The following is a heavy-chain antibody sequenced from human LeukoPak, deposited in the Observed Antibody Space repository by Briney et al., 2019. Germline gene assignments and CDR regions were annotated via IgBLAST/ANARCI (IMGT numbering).Heavy chain of an antibody. CDR3: ARELAVTGTIDY. Sequence: SGTLSLTCAVSGDSISSSNWWSWVRQPPGKGLEWIGEIYHSGSANYNPSLRSRVTISVDKSKNQFSLKLSSVTAADTAAYHCARELAVTGTIDYWGQGTLVTVSS. CDR1: GDSISSSNW. CDR2: IYHSGSA. D-gene: IGHD6-19*01. J-gene: IGHJ4*02. V-gene: IGHV4-4*02.